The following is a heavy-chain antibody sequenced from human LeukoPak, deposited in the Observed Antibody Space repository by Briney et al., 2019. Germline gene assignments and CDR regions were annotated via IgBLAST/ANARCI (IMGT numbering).Heavy chain of an antibody. Sequence: PGGSLRLSCAASEFSVGSNYMTWVRQAPGKGLEWVSYISSSGSTIYYADSVKGRFTISRDNAKNSLYLQMNSLRAEDTAVYHCARRRDSGSLQHFDYWGQGTLVTVSS. V-gene: IGHV3-11*01. CDR2: ISSSGSTI. CDR1: EFSVGSNY. J-gene: IGHJ4*02. D-gene: IGHD1-26*01. CDR3: ARRRDSGSLQHFDY.